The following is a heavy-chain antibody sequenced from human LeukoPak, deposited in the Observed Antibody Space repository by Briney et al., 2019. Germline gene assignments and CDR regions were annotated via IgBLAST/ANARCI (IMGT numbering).Heavy chain of an antibody. J-gene: IGHJ4*02. D-gene: IGHD1-26*01. Sequence: SETLSLTCTVSGDSISSSNSYWGWVRQPPGKGLEWIGSMWFGATTSYDPSLKSRVTISIDPSKNQISLKLSSVTAADTALYYCSRGRRGSYFQDSWGQGALVTVSS. CDR1: GDSISSSNSY. V-gene: IGHV4-39*07. CDR2: MWFGATT. CDR3: SRGRRGSYFQDS.